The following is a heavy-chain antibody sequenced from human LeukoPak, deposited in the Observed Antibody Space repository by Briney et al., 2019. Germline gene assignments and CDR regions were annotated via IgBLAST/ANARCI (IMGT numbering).Heavy chain of an antibody. V-gene: IGHV1-46*01. CDR2: INPSGGST. J-gene: IGHJ4*02. CDR1: GYTFTSYY. CDR3: ARALSRGYSGYDYGLGY. D-gene: IGHD5-12*01. Sequence: ASVKVSCKASGYTFTSYYMHWVRQAPGQGLERMGIINPSGGSTSYAQKFQGRVTMTRDTSTSTAYMELRSLRSDDTAVYYCARALSRGYSGYDYGLGYWGQGTLVTVSS.